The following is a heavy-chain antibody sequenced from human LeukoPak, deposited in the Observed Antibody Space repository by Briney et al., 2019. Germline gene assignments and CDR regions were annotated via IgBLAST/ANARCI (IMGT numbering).Heavy chain of an antibody. CDR2: INTDGSST. CDR1: GFTFSSYW. J-gene: IGHJ4*02. Sequence: GGSLRLSCAASGFTFSSYWMHWVRQAPGKGLVWVSRINTDGSSTSYADSVKGRFTISRDNAKNTLYLQMNSLRAEDTAVYYCARDARRYCSSTSCFRFDYWGQGTLVTVSS. CDR3: ARDARRYCSSTSCFRFDY. V-gene: IGHV3-74*01. D-gene: IGHD2-2*01.